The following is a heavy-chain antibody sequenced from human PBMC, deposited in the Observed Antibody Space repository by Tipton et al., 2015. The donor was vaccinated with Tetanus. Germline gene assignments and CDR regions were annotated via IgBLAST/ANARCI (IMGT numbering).Heavy chain of an antibody. V-gene: IGHV5-51*01. Sequence: QLVQSGPEVKKPGESLKISCQGSGYIFRNYWIGWVRQMPGKGLEWMGIIYPGDSDTTYSPSFEGQVTISADKFISTAYLQWNNLKASDTAMYYCARRLGPYTGDQIWHFDLWGRGTMVTVSS. D-gene: IGHD7-27*01. J-gene: IGHJ2*01. CDR1: GYIFRNYW. CDR3: ARRLGPYTGDQIWHFDL. CDR2: IYPGDSDT.